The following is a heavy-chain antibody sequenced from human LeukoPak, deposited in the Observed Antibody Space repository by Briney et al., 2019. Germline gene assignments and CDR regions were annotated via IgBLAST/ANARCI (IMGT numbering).Heavy chain of an antibody. CDR2: MNPNSGNT. CDR3: ARPSVGYDFWSGYLYYFDY. D-gene: IGHD3-3*01. V-gene: IGHV1-8*03. J-gene: IGHJ4*02. Sequence: ASVKVSCKASGYTFTSYDINWVRQATGQGLEWMGWMNPNSGNTGYAQKFQGRVTITRNTSISTAYMELSSLGSEDTAVYYCARPSVGYDFWSGYLYYFDYWGQGTLVTVSS. CDR1: GYTFTSYD.